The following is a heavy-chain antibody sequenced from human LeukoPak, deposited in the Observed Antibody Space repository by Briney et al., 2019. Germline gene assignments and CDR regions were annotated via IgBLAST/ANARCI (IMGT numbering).Heavy chain of an antibody. V-gene: IGHV3-30-3*01. Sequence: GGSLRLSCAASGFTFSSYAMHWVRQAPGKGLEWVAVISYDGSIKYYADSVKGRFTISRDNSKNTLYLQMNSLRAEDTAVYYCARDWSQSGWLDYWGQGTLVTVSS. CDR2: ISYDGSIK. CDR3: ARDWSQSGWLDY. D-gene: IGHD6-19*01. CDR1: GFTFSSYA. J-gene: IGHJ4*02.